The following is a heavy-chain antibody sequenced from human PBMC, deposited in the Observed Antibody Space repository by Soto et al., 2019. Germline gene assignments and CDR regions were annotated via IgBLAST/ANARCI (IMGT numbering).Heavy chain of an antibody. CDR3: ATDQTREGTYDGNSLDY. J-gene: IGHJ4*02. Sequence: QVQLVQSGAEVKRPGSSVKVSCTASGGTFSNHAINWVRQAPGQGLEWMGVIISIFGTTDYAQEFQGRVSFTADESTTTAYMELSSLRSEDIAMYYCATDQTREGTYDGNSLDYWGQGTLLTVSS. CDR2: IISIFGTT. D-gene: IGHD5-12*01. CDR1: GGTFSNHA. V-gene: IGHV1-69*12.